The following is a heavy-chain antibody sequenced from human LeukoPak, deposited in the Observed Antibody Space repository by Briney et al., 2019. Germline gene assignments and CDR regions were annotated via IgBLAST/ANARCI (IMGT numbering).Heavy chain of an antibody. CDR3: ARVPNTAMVFDY. D-gene: IGHD5-18*01. V-gene: IGHV1-69*05. CDR2: IIPIFGTA. J-gene: IGHJ4*02. Sequence: ASVKVSCQASGGTFSSYAISWVRQAPGQGLEWMGRIIPIFGTANYAQKFQGRVTITTDESTSTAYMELSSLRSEDTAVYYCARVPNTAMVFDYWGQGTLVTVSS. CDR1: GGTFSSYA.